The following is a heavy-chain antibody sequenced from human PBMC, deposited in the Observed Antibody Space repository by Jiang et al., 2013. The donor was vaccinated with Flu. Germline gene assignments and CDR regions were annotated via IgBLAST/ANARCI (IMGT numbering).Heavy chain of an antibody. D-gene: IGHD3-22*01. V-gene: IGHV2-5*02. CDR2: IYWDGDK. CDR3: AHILSYYYDASGFNYYFDY. J-gene: IGHJ4*02. Sequence: LIYWDGDKRYSPSLKSRLTITKDTSKNQVVLTMTNMDPVDTATYYCAHILSYYYDASGFNYYFDYWGQGTLVTVSS.